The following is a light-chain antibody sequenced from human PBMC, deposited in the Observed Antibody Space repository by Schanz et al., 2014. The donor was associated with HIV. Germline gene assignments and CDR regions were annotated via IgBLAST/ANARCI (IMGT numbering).Light chain of an antibody. V-gene: IGLV2-14*03. CDR3: SSYTVSGARGVI. Sequence: QSALTQPASVSGSPGQSITLSCAGSNSDIGDDNYVSWYQQHAGAAPKLIIYDVNERPSGVSHRFSASKSGNTAFLTISGLQAEDEADYYCSSYTVSGARGVIVGTGTKLTVL. J-gene: IGLJ1*01. CDR1: NSDIGDDNY. CDR2: DVN.